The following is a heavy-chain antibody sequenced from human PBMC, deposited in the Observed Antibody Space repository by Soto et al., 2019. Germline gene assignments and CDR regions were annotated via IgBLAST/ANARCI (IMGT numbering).Heavy chain of an antibody. CDR2: ISAYNGNT. D-gene: IGHD6-13*01. J-gene: IGHJ6*02. Sequence: QVPLVQSGAEVKKPGASVKVSCKASGYTFTSYGISWVRQAPGQGLEWMGWISAYNGNTNYAQKLQGRVTMTTDTSTSTAYMELRSLRSDDTAVYYCARDSSSWYGYYYYGMDVWGQGTTVTVSS. CDR3: ARDSSSWYGYYYYGMDV. CDR1: GYTFTSYG. V-gene: IGHV1-18*04.